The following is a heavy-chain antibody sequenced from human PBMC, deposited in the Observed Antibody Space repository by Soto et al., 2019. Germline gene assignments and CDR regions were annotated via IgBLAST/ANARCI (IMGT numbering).Heavy chain of an antibody. CDR1: GFSFNDYD. CDR3: ARAPEDSTETLDS. V-gene: IGHV3-30*04. Sequence: QQHLVEYGGGVVQPGRSLRLSCAASGFSFNDYDLHWVRQAPGKGLEWVAVISYSGINENYADSLKGRFTISRDISKNTLYLQMNSLRTEDTAVYYCARAPEDSTETLDSWGQGTLVTVSS. J-gene: IGHJ4*02. CDR2: ISYSGINE.